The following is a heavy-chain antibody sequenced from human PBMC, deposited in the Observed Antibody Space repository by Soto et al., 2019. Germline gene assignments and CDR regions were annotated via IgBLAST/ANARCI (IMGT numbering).Heavy chain of an antibody. CDR3: APEGGVGYGSSGGAF. J-gene: IGHJ4*02. V-gene: IGHV3-33*01. CDR1: GVSFSTYG. D-gene: IGHD6-19*01. Sequence: QVQLVESGGGVVQPGRSLRLSCVASGVSFSTYGMHWVRQAPGKGLEWVASIWHDGIYKFHADAVKGRFAISRDNSMNSLYLQMNLPTVEDTAMYYCAPEGGVGYGSSGGAFWGQGTLVTVSS. CDR2: IWHDGIYK.